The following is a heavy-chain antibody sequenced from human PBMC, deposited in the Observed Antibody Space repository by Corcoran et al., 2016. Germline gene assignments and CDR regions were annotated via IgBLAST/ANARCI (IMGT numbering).Heavy chain of an antibody. CDR1: GYTFTSYY. J-gene: IGHJ6*02. V-gene: IGHV1-46*01. CDR2: INPSGGST. Sequence: QVQLVQSGAEVKKPGASVKVSCKASGYTFTSYYMHWVRQAPGQGLEWMGIINPSGGSTSYAQKFQGRVTMTRDTSTSTVYMELSSLRSEDTAVYYGAGQGYGSGSYPDPYYYYGMDVWGQGTTVTVSS. CDR3: AGQGYGSGSYPDPYYYYGMDV. D-gene: IGHD3-10*01.